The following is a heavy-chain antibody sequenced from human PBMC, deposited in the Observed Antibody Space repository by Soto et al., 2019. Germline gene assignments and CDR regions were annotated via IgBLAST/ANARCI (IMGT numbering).Heavy chain of an antibody. CDR3: AREGDYCGGDCYSDY. CDR2: ISAYNGNT. D-gene: IGHD2-21*02. Sequence: ASVKVSCKASGYTFTSYGISWVRQAPGQGLEWMGRISAYNGNTNYAQKLQGRITMTTDTSTSTAYMELRSLRSDDTAVYYCAREGDYCGGDCYSDYWGQGTLVTVSS. V-gene: IGHV1-18*01. J-gene: IGHJ4*02. CDR1: GYTFTSYG.